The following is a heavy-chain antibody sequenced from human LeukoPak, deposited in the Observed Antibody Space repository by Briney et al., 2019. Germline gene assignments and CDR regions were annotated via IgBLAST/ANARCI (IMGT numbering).Heavy chain of an antibody. D-gene: IGHD2-21*01. Sequence: GGSLRLSCAASGFTVTSSWMSWVRQAPGKGLEWVANINLDGSEKYYVDPVKGRFTISRDNGKNSLFLQLNSLRAEDTAVYYCAKSIGCVGARCYGVYYFDYWGQGTLVTVSS. CDR2: INLDGSEK. CDR3: AKSIGCVGARCYGVYYFDY. CDR1: GFTVTSSW. V-gene: IGHV3-7*01. J-gene: IGHJ4*02.